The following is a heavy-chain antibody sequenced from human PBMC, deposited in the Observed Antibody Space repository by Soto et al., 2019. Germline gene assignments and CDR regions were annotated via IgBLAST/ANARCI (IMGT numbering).Heavy chain of an antibody. CDR2: IYLHDDK. CDR3: AHRPGSKYCSCGSCYSFDY. CDR1: GFPLSTSGVG. V-gene: IGHV2-5*01. Sequence: QITLKESGPTLVKPTQTLTLTCTFSGFPLSTSGVGVGWLRPPTGKTLECLALIYLHDDKRYSPTLKSRLTITKDNSKIQVVLTMTNMDPVYTATYYCAHRPGSKYCSCGSCYSFDYCGQGTLVTVSS. J-gene: IGHJ4*02. D-gene: IGHD2-15*01.